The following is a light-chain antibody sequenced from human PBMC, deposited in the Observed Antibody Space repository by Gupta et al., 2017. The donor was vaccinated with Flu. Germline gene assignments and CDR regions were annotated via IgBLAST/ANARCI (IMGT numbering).Light chain of an antibody. CDR3: TSDTSSSTYV. V-gene: IGLV2-18*02. CDR1: SSDVGRYNR. Sequence: SALPQPPSVSGSPGPSVTISCPGTSSDVGRYNRVSWYQHSPGTVPKLMIYEVTNRPAGVPDRFSGSKAGNTASLTISGLQAEDEADYYCTSDTSSSTYVFGTGTKVTVL. J-gene: IGLJ1*01. CDR2: EVT.